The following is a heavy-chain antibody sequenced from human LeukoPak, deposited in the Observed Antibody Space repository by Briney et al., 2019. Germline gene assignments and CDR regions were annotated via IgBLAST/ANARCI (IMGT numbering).Heavy chain of an antibody. Sequence: GASVKVSCKASGYTFTSYDINWVRQATGQGLEWMGWMNPNSGNTGYAQKFQGRVTMTRNTSISTAYMELSSLRSEDTAVYYCARVVTMVRGVIHYLNYWGRGTLVTVSS. J-gene: IGHJ4*02. V-gene: IGHV1-8*01. CDR1: GYTFTSYD. CDR3: ARVVTMVRGVIHYLNY. CDR2: MNPNSGNT. D-gene: IGHD3-10*01.